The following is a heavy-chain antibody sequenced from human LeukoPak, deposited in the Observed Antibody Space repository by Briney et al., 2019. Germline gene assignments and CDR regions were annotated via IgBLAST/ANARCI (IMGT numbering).Heavy chain of an antibody. Sequence: ASVKVSCKASGYTSTSYYMYWVRQAPGQGLEWMGMINPSGGSTSYAQKFQGRVTMTRDTSTSTVYMELSSLRSEDTAVYYCARDQALRYFDWFGLSDAFDIWGQGTMVTVSS. CDR1: GYTSTSYY. J-gene: IGHJ3*02. D-gene: IGHD3-9*01. CDR2: INPSGGST. V-gene: IGHV1-46*01. CDR3: ARDQALRYFDWFGLSDAFDI.